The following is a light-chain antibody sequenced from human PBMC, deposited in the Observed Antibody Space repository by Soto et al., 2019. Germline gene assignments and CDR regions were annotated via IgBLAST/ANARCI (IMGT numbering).Light chain of an antibody. CDR2: DVT. J-gene: IGLJ1*01. CDR1: SSDIGGYNY. Sequence: QSVLTQPASVSGSPGQSITISCTGTSSDIGGYNYVSWYRQHPGNDHKLLIYDVTHRPAGVSSRFSGSKSGSTASLTISGLQAEDGADYFCTSYTGTTTLYVFGTGTKVTVL. V-gene: IGLV2-14*03. CDR3: TSYTGTTTLYV.